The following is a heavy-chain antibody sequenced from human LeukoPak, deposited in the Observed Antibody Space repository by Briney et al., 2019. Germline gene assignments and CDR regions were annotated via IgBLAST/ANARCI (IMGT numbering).Heavy chain of an antibody. V-gene: IGHV4-39*01. CDR1: GGSISSSSYY. CDR3: ARLSPRDAFDI. Sequence: PSETLSLTCTVSGGSISSSSYYWGWIRQPPGKGLEWIGSIYYSGSTYYNPSLKSRVTISVDTSKNQFSLKLSSVTAADTAVYYCARLSPRDAFDIWGQGTMVTVS. CDR2: IYYSGST. J-gene: IGHJ3*02.